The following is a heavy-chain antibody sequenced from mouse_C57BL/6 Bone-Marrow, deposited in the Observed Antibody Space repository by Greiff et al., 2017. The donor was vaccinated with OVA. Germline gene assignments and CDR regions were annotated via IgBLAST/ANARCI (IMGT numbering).Heavy chain of an antibody. Sequence: QVQLQQSGAELVRPGASVTLSCKASGYTFTDYEMHWVKQTPVHGLELIGAIDPETGGTAYNQKFKGKAILTADKSSSTAYMELRSLTSEDSAVYYSTRDAYLYYAMDYWGQGTSVTVSS. CDR2: IDPETGGT. V-gene: IGHV1-15*01. J-gene: IGHJ4*01. CDR1: GYTFTDYE. CDR3: TRDAYLYYAMDY. D-gene: IGHD5-5*01.